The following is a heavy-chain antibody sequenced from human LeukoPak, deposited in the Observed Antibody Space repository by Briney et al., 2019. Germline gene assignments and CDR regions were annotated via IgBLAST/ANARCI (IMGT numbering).Heavy chain of an antibody. D-gene: IGHD6-13*01. J-gene: IGHJ6*03. CDR2: IGSEANSYAT. CDR1: GFTFSGSA. V-gene: IGHV3-73*01. Sequence: VGSLRLSCAASGFTFSGSAMHWVRQASGKGLEWVGRIGSEANSYATAYAASVKGRFTISRDDSKNTEYLQMNSLKTEDTAVYYCTTDLIPIAAAGSRHYYYYMDVWGKGTTVTVSS. CDR3: TTDLIPIAAAGSRHYYYYMDV.